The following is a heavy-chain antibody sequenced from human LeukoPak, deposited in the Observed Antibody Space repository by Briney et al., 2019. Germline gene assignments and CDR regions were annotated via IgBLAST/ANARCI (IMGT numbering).Heavy chain of an antibody. Sequence: SETLSLTCTVSGGSISSHYWSWIRQPPGKGLEWIGYMYYSGSTNYNPSLKSRVTISVDTSKNRSSLRLSSVTAADMAVYYCTRAVNVEYTGMDVWGQGTTVTVSS. CDR3: TRAVNVEYTGMDV. J-gene: IGHJ6*02. CDR2: MYYSGST. D-gene: IGHD1-1*01. CDR1: GGSISSHY. V-gene: IGHV4-59*11.